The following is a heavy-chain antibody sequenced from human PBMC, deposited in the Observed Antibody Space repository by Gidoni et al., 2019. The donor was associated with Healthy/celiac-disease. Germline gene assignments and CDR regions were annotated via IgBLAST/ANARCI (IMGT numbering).Heavy chain of an antibody. CDR3: AKDLIAVAGTYEYFDL. J-gene: IGHJ2*01. D-gene: IGHD6-19*01. Sequence: EVQLLESGGGLVQPGGSLRLSCAAPGFTFSCYAMSWVRQAPGKGLECVSAISGIGGSTYYADSVKGRFTISRDNSKNTLYLQMNSLRAEDTAVYYFAKDLIAVAGTYEYFDLWGRGTLVTVSS. CDR1: GFTFSCYA. V-gene: IGHV3-23*01. CDR2: ISGIGGST.